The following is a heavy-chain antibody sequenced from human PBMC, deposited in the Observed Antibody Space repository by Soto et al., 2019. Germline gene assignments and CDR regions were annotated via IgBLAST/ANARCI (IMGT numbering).Heavy chain of an antibody. CDR1: GYTFTSYY. D-gene: IGHD6-13*01. J-gene: IGHJ1*01. V-gene: IGHV1-46*01. Sequence: ASVKVSCKAPGYTFTSYYMHWVRQAPGLGLEWMGIINPSGGSTSYAQKFQGRVTMTRDTSTSTVYMELSSLRSEDTAVYYCARGNGVYSSSWYAPGFQHWGQGTLVTVSS. CDR2: INPSGGST. CDR3: ARGNGVYSSSWYAPGFQH.